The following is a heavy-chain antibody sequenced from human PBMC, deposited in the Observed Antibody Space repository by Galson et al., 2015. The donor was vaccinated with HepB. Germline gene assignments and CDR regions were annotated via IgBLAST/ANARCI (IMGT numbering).Heavy chain of an antibody. D-gene: IGHD2-15*01. V-gene: IGHV1-69*10. CDR3: ASGGDCSGGSCYEGS. Sequence: SVKVSCKASGGTFSSYAISWVRQAPGQGLEWMGGIIPIFGIANYAQKFQGRVTITADKSTSTAYMELSSLRSEDTAVYYCASGGDCSGGSCYEGSWGQGTLVTVSS. J-gene: IGHJ5*02. CDR2: IIPIFGIA. CDR1: GGTFSSYA.